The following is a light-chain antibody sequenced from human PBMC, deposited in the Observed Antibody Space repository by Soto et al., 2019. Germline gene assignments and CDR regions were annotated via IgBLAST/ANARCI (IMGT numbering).Light chain of an antibody. CDR2: GAS. CDR1: QSVTNNY. J-gene: IGKJ1*01. Sequence: EIVLTQAPASLSLSPGERATLSFSASQSVTNNYLAWFQQKPGQAPRLLMYGASSRATGIPDRFSGSGSGTDFTLTITRLEPEDFAVYYCQQYASSRTFGQGTKVDIK. V-gene: IGKV3-20*01. CDR3: QQYASSRT.